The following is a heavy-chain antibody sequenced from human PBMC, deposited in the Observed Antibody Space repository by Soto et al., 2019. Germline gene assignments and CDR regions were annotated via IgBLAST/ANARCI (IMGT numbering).Heavy chain of an antibody. CDR1: GFTFSSYA. Sequence: EVQLLESGGGLVQPGGSLRLSCAASGFTFSSYAMSWVRQAPGKGLEGVSAISGSGYSTYYPDSVKGRFTISRDNSENTLYLQMNSLRAEDTAVYYCAKDFEYSYGYDAFHIWGQGTMVTVSS. CDR3: AKDFEYSYGYDAFHI. CDR2: ISGSGYST. D-gene: IGHD5-18*01. J-gene: IGHJ3*02. V-gene: IGHV3-23*01.